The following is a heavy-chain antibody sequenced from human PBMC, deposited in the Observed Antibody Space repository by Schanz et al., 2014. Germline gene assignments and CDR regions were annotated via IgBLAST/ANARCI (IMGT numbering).Heavy chain of an antibody. J-gene: IGHJ6*03. D-gene: IGHD2-21*02. Sequence: VQLVESGGGVVQPGRSLRLSCSASGFTLSSYGMHWVRQAPGKGLEWVSSISSSSSYISYADSVKGRFTISRDNAKNSLYLQMNSLRAEDTAVYYCARPSDSSWYMDVWGKGTTVTVSS. V-gene: IGHV3-21*01. CDR3: ARPSDSSWYMDV. CDR1: GFTLSSYG. CDR2: ISSSSSYI.